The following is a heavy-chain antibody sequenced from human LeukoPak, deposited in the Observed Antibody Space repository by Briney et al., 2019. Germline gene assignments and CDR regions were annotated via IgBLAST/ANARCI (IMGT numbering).Heavy chain of an antibody. Sequence: ASVKVSCKASGYTFTSYGISWVRQAPGQGLEWMGWISAYNGNTNYAQKLQGRVTMTTDTSTSTAYMELRSLRSDGTAVYYCARDYDYVWGSYRPLIDYWGQGALVTVSS. CDR1: GYTFTSYG. D-gene: IGHD3-16*02. V-gene: IGHV1-18*01. CDR2: ISAYNGNT. J-gene: IGHJ4*02. CDR3: ARDYDYVWGSYRPLIDY.